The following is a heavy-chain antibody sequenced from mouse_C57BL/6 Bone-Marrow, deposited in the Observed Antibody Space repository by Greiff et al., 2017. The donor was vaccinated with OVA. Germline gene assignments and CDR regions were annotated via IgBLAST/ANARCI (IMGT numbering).Heavy chain of an antibody. V-gene: IGHV1-85*01. CDR2: IYPRDGST. CDR1: GYTFTSYD. D-gene: IGHD2-4*01. J-gene: IGHJ4*01. CDR3: ARLEIDYDYDGRLMMDY. Sequence: VQLQQSGPELVKPGASVKLSCKASGYTFTSYDINWVKQRPGQGLEWIGWIYPRDGSTKYNEKFKGKATLTVDTSSSTAYMELHSLTSEDSAVYFCARLEIDYDYDGRLMMDYWGQGTSVTVSS.